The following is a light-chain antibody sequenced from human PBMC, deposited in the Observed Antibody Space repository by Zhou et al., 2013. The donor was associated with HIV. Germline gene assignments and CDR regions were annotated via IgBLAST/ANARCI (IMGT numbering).Light chain of an antibody. CDR1: NSNIGGNT. V-gene: IGLV1-44*01. J-gene: IGLJ2*01. CDR2: RNN. Sequence: QSVLTQPPSASGTPGQRITISCSGGNSNIGGNTVNWYQQLPGTAPKLLIYRNNQRPSGVPDRLSGSKSGTSASLAISGLQSEDEADFYCAAWDDSLNVMLVFGGGPNVTV. CDR3: AAWDDSLNVMLV.